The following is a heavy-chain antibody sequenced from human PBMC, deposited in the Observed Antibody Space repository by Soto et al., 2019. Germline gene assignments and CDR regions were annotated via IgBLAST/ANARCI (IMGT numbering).Heavy chain of an antibody. D-gene: IGHD3-22*01. V-gene: IGHV3-30*18. J-gene: IGHJ4*02. CDR2: ISYDGNYK. CDR1: GFTFSSYG. Sequence: QVQLVESGGGVVQPGRSLRLSCAASGFTFSSYGMHWVRQAPGQGLEWEAIISYDGNYKYYADSVKGRFTISRDNSKNTLYLQMNSLRAEDTAVYFCVKVSTYYYDSTFDYWGQGTLVTVSA. CDR3: VKVSTYYYDSTFDY.